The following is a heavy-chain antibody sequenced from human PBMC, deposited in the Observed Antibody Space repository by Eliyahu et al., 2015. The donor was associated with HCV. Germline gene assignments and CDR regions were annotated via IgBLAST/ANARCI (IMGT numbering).Heavy chain of an antibody. Sequence: SWVRQAPGRGLEWISYISSSGGTIYYADSVKGRFTISRDNAKNLLYLQMNSXRAEDTAXYYCAXGGSGSKGGLPXIDYWGQGTLVTVSS. D-gene: IGHD2-2*01. V-gene: IGHV3-11*04. CDR3: AXGGSGSKGGLPXIDY. J-gene: IGHJ4*02. CDR2: ISSSGGTI.